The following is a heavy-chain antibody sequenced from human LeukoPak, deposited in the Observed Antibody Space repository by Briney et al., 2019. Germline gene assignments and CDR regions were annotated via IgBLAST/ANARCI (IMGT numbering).Heavy chain of an antibody. CDR2: INPNNGGT. CDR3: ATDGPQWGLIEY. D-gene: IGHD3-16*01. Sequence: ASVPETCKASGYSFTGYYMHWVRQAPGQGLEWMGWINPNNGGTNYAQKFQGRVTMTRDTSITTAYMELSRLTSDDTAVFYCATDGPQWGLIEYWGQGSLVTVSS. CDR1: GYSFTGYY. V-gene: IGHV1-2*02. J-gene: IGHJ4*02.